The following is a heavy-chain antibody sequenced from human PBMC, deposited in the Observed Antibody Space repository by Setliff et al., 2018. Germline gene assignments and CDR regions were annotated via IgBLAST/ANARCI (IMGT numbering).Heavy chain of an antibody. CDR3: ARGEHIVSGDFYHYIDV. CDR2: INPNAGNI. CDR1: GYTFTAYY. Sequence: ASVKVSCKASGYTFTAYYIHWVRQAPGQGLEWMGWINPNAGNINYIQKFQGRVTMTRDTSIGTAYMELRRLKSDDTAVYYCARGEHIVSGDFYHYIDVWGKGTTVTVSS. J-gene: IGHJ6*03. D-gene: IGHD2-15*01. V-gene: IGHV1-2*02.